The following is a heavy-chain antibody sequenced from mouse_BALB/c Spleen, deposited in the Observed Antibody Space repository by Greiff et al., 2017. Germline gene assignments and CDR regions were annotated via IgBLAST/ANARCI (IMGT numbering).Heavy chain of an antibody. Sequence: QVQLKQPGAELVMPGASVKMSCKASGYTFTDYWMHWVKQRPGQGLEWIGAIDTSDSYTSYNQKFKGKATLTVDESSSTAYMQLSSLTSEDSAVYYCARGGYYGYDGFAYWGQGTLVTVSA. J-gene: IGHJ3*01. CDR3: ARGGYYGYDGFAY. CDR1: GYTFTDYW. D-gene: IGHD2-2*01. V-gene: IGHV1-69*01. CDR2: IDTSDSYT.